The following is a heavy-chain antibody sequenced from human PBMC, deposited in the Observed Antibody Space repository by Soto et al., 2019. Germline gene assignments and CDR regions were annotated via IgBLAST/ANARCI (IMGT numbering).Heavy chain of an antibody. CDR1: GFSLSTSGMC. J-gene: IGHJ4*02. D-gene: IGHD2-15*01. CDR2: IDWDDDK. Sequence: SGPTLVNPTQTLTLTCTFSGFSLSTSGMCVSWIRQPPGKALEWLARIDWDDDKYYSTSLKTRLTISKDTSKNQVVLTMTNMDPVDTATYYCARRYCSGGSCYFDYWGQGTLVTVSS. CDR3: ARRYCSGGSCYFDY. V-gene: IGHV2-70*11.